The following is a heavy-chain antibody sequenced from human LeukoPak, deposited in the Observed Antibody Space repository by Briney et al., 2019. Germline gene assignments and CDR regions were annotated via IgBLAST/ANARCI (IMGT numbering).Heavy chain of an antibody. CDR3: AKDLAGSGSYSFDY. J-gene: IGHJ4*02. V-gene: IGHV3-23*01. Sequence: PVGSLRLSCAASGFTFSNYAMNWVRQGPGRGLECVSAISGSGGSTYYADSVKGRFTISRDNSKNTLSLQMNSLRAEDTAVYYCAKDLAGSGSYSFDYWGQGTLVTVSS. CDR1: GFTFSNYA. CDR2: ISGSGGST. D-gene: IGHD1-26*01.